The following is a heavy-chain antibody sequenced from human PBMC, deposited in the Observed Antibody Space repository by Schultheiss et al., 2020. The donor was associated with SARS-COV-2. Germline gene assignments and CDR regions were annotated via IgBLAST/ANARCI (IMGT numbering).Heavy chain of an antibody. D-gene: IGHD6-19*01. CDR2: IYPCDSDT. V-gene: IGHV5-51*01. Sequence: GGSLRLSCKGSGYSFTSYLIGWVRQMPGKGLEWVAIIYPCDSDTRYSPSFQGQVTISANKSISTAYLQWSSLKASDTAMYYCARLDPYSSGDYWYFDLWGRGTLVTVSS. J-gene: IGHJ2*01. CDR1: GYSFTSYL. CDR3: ARLDPYSSGDYWYFDL.